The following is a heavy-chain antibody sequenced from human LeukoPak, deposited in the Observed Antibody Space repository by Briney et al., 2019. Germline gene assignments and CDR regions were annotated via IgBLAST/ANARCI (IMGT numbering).Heavy chain of an antibody. Sequence: GGSLRLSCAASGFTVSSNYISWVRQASGKGLEWVPIIYSGGGTNYADSVKGRFTISRDNAKNSLYLQVNSLRAEDTAVYYCARDDYGDYFPRYWGQGTLVTVSS. CDR3: ARDDYGDYFPRY. CDR2: IYSGGGT. J-gene: IGHJ4*02. CDR1: GFTVSSNY. V-gene: IGHV3-66*01. D-gene: IGHD4-17*01.